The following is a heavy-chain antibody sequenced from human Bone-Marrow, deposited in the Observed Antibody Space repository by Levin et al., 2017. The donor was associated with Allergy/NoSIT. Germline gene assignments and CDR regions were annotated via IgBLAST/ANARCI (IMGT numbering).Heavy chain of an antibody. D-gene: IGHD6-25*01. CDR3: AKNAAYCMDV. Sequence: GSLRLSCTVSGGSMSSAWWSWVRQSPGKGLEWIGEIYHRGSTNYNPSLKSRVTISVDNSKYQFSLKLNSVTAADTAVYYCAKNAAYCMDVWGKGTTVTVSS. CDR2: IYHRGST. V-gene: IGHV4-4*02. CDR1: GGSMSSAW. J-gene: IGHJ6*03.